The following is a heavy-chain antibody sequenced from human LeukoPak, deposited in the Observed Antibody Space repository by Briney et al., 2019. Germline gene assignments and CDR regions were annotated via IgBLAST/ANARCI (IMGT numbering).Heavy chain of an antibody. J-gene: IGHJ4*02. CDR1: DYPISSGYY. CDR2: ILQSGST. V-gene: IGHV4-38-2*02. CDR3: AREGTTVVTRGFDY. Sequence: SETLSLTCTVSDYPISSGYYWGWIRQPPGKGLEWIGIILQSGSTYYNPSLKSRVTISVDTSKNQFSLKLSSVTAADTAVYYCAREGTTVVTRGFDYWGQGTLVTVSS. D-gene: IGHD4-23*01.